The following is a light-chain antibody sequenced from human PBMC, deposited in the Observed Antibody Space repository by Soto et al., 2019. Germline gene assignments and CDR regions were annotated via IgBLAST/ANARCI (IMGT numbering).Light chain of an antibody. CDR1: SSDVGKYDY. Sequence: QSALTQPPSASGSPGQSVTISCTGTSSDVGKYDYVSWFQHHPGKAPKLIIYEASNRPSGVPDRFSGSKSGNTASLTISGLQAADEADYYCTLYTSENTYVFGTGTKLTVL. CDR2: EAS. CDR3: TLYTSENTYV. V-gene: IGLV2-18*01. J-gene: IGLJ1*01.